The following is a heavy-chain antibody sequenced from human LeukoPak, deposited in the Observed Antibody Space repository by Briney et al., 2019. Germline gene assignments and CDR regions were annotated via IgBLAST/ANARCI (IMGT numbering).Heavy chain of an antibody. D-gene: IGHD4-17*01. V-gene: IGHV4-59*01. CDR2: IYYSGST. CDR3: ARELGNYGDYSGWFDP. J-gene: IGHJ5*02. CDR1: GGSISSYY. Sequence: SETLSLTCTVSGGSISSYYWSWIRQPPGKGLEWIGYIYYSGSTNYNPSLKSRVTISVDTSKNQFSLKLSSVTAADTAVYYCARELGNYGDYSGWFDPWGQGTLVTVSS.